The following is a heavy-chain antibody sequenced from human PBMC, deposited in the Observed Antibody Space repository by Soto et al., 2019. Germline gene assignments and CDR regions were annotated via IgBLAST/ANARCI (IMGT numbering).Heavy chain of an antibody. CDR3: ARDLTDSGYDLGAFDI. Sequence: GGSLRLSCAASGFTASSNYMSWVRQAPGKGLEWVSVIYSGGSTYYADSVKGRFTISRDNSKNTLYLQMNSLRAEDTAVYYCARDLTDSGYDLGAFDIWGQGTMVTVSS. D-gene: IGHD5-12*01. CDR2: IYSGGST. J-gene: IGHJ3*02. V-gene: IGHV3-66*01. CDR1: GFTASSNY.